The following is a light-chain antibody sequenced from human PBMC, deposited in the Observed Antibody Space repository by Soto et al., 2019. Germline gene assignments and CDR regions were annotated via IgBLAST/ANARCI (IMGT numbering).Light chain of an antibody. CDR2: GAS. CDR1: QGINRK. Sequence: IVMTQSPATLSVSPGERVTFSCRASQGINRKLAWYQHKAGQAPRLLISGASTGATGIPARFSGSGSGTEFTLTINSLQSEDSAVYYCQQYNNWPPITFGQGTRLEIK. V-gene: IGKV3-15*01. J-gene: IGKJ5*01. CDR3: QQYNNWPPIT.